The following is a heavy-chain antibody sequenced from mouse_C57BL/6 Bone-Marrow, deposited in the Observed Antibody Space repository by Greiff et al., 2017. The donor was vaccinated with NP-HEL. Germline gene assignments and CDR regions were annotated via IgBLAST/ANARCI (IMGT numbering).Heavy chain of an antibody. J-gene: IGHJ4*01. V-gene: IGHV14-2*01. CDR1: GFNIKDYY. CDR3: APYYYGSSPWAMDY. Sequence: LVESGAELVKPGASVKLSCTASGFNIKDYYMHWVKQRTEQGLEWIGRIDPEDGETKYAPKFQGKATITADTSSNTAYLQLSSLTSEDTAVYYCAPYYYGSSPWAMDYWGQGTSVTVSS. CDR2: IDPEDGET. D-gene: IGHD1-1*01.